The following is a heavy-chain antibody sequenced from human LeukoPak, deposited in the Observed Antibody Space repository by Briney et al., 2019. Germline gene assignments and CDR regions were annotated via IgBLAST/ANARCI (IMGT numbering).Heavy chain of an antibody. V-gene: IGHV3-21*01. J-gene: IGHJ1*01. D-gene: IGHD3-10*01. CDR2: INSNSNYI. Sequence: KPGESLRLSCAASGFNFSDSMNWVRQAPGKGLEWVSSINSNSNYIYYADSVKGRFTISRDNAKDSLYLQMNSLRAEDTAVYYCAREKFADGYFQHWGQGTLVTVSS. CDR3: AREKFADGYFQH. CDR1: GFNFSDS.